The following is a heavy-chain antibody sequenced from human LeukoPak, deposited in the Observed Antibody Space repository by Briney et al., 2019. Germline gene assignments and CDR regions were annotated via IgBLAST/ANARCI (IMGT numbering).Heavy chain of an antibody. J-gene: IGHJ4*02. CDR1: GFTFSRYT. D-gene: IGHD6-6*01. CDR2: ISSSGYYI. CDR3: ARDLVSRSNY. V-gene: IGHV3-21*01. Sequence: GGSLTLSCAASGFTFSRYTMNWVRQSPGKGLEWVSSISSSGYYIYYADSVKGRFTISRDNAKNSLYLQMNSLRAEYTAVYYCARDLVSRSNYWGQGTPVSVSS.